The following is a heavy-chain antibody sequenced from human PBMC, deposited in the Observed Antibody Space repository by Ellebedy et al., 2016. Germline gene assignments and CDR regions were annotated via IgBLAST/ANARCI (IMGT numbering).Heavy chain of an antibody. Sequence: GESLKISXAASGFTFSDYYMSWIRKAPGKGLEWVSYISSSGSTIYYADSVKGRFTISRDNAKNSLYLQMNSLRAEDTAVYYCARDILVGATAVDSDAFDIWGQGTMVTVSS. CDR3: ARDILVGATAVDSDAFDI. D-gene: IGHD1-26*01. V-gene: IGHV3-11*01. J-gene: IGHJ3*02. CDR1: GFTFSDYY. CDR2: ISSSGSTI.